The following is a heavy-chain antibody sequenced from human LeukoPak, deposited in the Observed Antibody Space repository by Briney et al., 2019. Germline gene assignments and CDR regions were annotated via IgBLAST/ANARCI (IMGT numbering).Heavy chain of an antibody. CDR3: AKDGETYDFWSGCYYYMDV. CDR2: ISGSGGST. D-gene: IGHD3-3*01. Sequence: PGGSLRLSCAASGFTFSSYAISWVRQAPGKGLEWVSAISGSGGSTYYADSVKGRFTISRDNSKNTPYLQMNSLRAEDTAVYYCAKDGETYDFWSGCYYYMDVWGKGTTVTVSS. J-gene: IGHJ6*03. V-gene: IGHV3-23*01. CDR1: GFTFSSYA.